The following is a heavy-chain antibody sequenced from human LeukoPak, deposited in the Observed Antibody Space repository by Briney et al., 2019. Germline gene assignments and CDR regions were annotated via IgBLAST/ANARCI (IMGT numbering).Heavy chain of an antibody. D-gene: IGHD5-18*01. V-gene: IGHV4-39*07. CDR1: GGSISSSSYY. CDR2: IYYSGST. CDR3: ARVQYSYGNLIDY. Sequence: SETLSLTCTVSGGSISSSSYYWGWIRQPPGKGLEWIGSIYYSGSTYYNPSLKSRVTISVDTSKNQFSLKLSSVTAADTAVYYCARVQYSYGNLIDYWGQGTLVTVSS. J-gene: IGHJ4*02.